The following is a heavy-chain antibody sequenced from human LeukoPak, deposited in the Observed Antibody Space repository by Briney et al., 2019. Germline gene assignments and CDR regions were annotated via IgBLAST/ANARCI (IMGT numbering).Heavy chain of an antibody. D-gene: IGHD6-19*01. J-gene: IGHJ4*02. CDR2: IWYDGSNK. CDR3: ARGSGHFDY. Sequence: GGSLRLSCAASGFIFKTYAMHWVRQAPGKGLEWVTMIWYDGSNKYYGDSVKGRFTISRDNSKNTVYLQMNSLRAEDTAVYYCARGSGHFDYWGQGTLVTVSS. V-gene: IGHV3-33*01. CDR1: GFIFKTYA.